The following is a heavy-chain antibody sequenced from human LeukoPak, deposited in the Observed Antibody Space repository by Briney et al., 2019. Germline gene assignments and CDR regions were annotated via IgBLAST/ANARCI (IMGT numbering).Heavy chain of an antibody. Sequence: ASVKVSCRASGYTFTGYYMHWVRQAPGQGLEWMGWINPNSGGTNYAQKFQGRVTMTRDTSISTAYMELSRLRSDDTAVYYCARARGYSYGTYYYYHGMDVWGQGTTVTVSS. J-gene: IGHJ6*02. V-gene: IGHV1-2*02. CDR1: GYTFTGYY. CDR3: ARARGYSYGTYYYYHGMDV. D-gene: IGHD5-18*01. CDR2: INPNSGGT.